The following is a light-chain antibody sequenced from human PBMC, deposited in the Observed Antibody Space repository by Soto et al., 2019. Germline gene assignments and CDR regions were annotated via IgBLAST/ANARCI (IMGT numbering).Light chain of an antibody. J-gene: IGKJ2*02. Sequence: DTVLTQSPATLSLSPGERATLSCRASQSGTTYLALYQQNPGQAPRLVSDDASTRATGIPGRFSGSGSGTDFTLTISSVETEDFAVYYCKQRSNWPPSCTFGQGTKVDIK. CDR3: KQRSNWPPSCT. V-gene: IGKV3-11*01. CDR2: DAS. CDR1: QSGTTY.